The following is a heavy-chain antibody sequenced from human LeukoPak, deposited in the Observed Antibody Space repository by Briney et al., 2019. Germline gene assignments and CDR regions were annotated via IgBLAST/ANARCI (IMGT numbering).Heavy chain of an antibody. CDR1: GFTFSNYG. D-gene: IGHD2-15*01. CDR3: AKDACPWQECSHFDY. J-gene: IGHJ4*02. V-gene: IGHV3-30*18. CDR2: ISYDGSDT. Sequence: GGSLRLSCAASGFTFSNYGTHWVRQAPGKGLEWVAVISYDGSDTYYVDSVKGRITISRDNANNTLYLQMNTLRAEDTAVYYCAKDACPWQECSHFDYWGLGTLVTVSS.